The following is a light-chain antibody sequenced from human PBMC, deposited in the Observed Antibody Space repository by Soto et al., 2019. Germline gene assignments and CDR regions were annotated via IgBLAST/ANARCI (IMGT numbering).Light chain of an antibody. J-gene: IGKJ5*01. CDR2: EAS. CDR1: QSISTK. CDR3: QQYYRWPIT. V-gene: IGKV3-15*01. Sequence: EIVMTQSLATLSVSPGERATLSCRASQSISTKLAWYQQKRGQAPRLLIYEASTRATGIPASLSGSGSGTEFTLTISSLQSEDFAVYYCQQYYRWPITFGQGTRLEIK.